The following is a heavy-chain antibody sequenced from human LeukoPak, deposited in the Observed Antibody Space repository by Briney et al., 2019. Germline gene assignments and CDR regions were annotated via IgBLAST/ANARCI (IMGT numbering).Heavy chain of an antibody. V-gene: IGHV3-9*01. Sequence: TGGSLRLSCAASGFTFDDYAMHWVRQAPGKGLEWVSGISWNSGSIGYADSVKGRFTISRDNAKNSLYLQMNSLRAEDTALCYCAKDIRSRRDGYNSPGGNFDYWGQGTLVTVSS. D-gene: IGHD5-24*01. CDR3: AKDIRSRRDGYNSPGGNFDY. CDR2: ISWNSGSI. CDR1: GFTFDDYA. J-gene: IGHJ4*02.